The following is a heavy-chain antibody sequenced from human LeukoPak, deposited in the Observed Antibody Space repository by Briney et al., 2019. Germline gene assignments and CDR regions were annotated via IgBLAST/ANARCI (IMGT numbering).Heavy chain of an antibody. CDR1: GFTFSDYY. CDR3: TTGETVVIRNDASHI. J-gene: IGHJ3*02. D-gene: IGHD2-21*01. CDR2: ISSSGSTI. V-gene: IGHV3-11*01. Sequence: GGSLRLSCAASGFTFSDYYMSWIRQAPGKGLEWVSYISSSGSTIYYADSVKGRFTISRDNAKNSLYLQMNSLKTDDTAVYYCTTGETVVIRNDASHIWGQGTMVTVSS.